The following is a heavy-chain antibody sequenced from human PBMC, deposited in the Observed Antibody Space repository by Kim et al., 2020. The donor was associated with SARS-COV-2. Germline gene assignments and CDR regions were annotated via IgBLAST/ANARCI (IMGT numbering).Heavy chain of an antibody. J-gene: IGHJ2*01. D-gene: IGHD6-13*01. CDR1: GFTFSSYA. Sequence: GGSLRLSCAASGFTFSSYAMHWVRQAPGKGLEWVAVISYDGSNKYYADSVKGRFTISRDNSKNTLYLQMNSLRAEDTAVYYCARVGRAAAAYWYFDLWGRGTLVTVSS. CDR2: ISYDGSNK. CDR3: ARVGRAAAAYWYFDL. V-gene: IGHV3-30-3*01.